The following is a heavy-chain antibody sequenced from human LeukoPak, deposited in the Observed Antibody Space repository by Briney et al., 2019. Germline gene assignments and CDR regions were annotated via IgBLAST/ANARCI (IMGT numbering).Heavy chain of an antibody. CDR3: ARGHREMATPFDY. D-gene: IGHD5-24*01. V-gene: IGHV1-69*13. Sequence: SVKVSCKASGYTFTGYYMHWVRQAPGQGLEWMGGIIPIFGTANYAQKFQGRVTITADESTSTAYMELSSLRSEDTAVYYCARGHREMATPFDYWGQGTLVTVSS. CDR2: IIPIFGTA. CDR1: GYTFTGYY. J-gene: IGHJ4*02.